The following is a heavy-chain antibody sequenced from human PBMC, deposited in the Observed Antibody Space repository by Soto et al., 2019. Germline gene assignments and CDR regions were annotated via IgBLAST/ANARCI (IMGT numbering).Heavy chain of an antibody. Sequence: QVQLVQSGAEVKKPGSSVKVSCKASGGTFSSYAISWVRQAPGQGLEWMGGIIPIFGTANYAQKFQGRVTITADESTSTAYMELSSLRSEDTAVYYCARGQDGYNPYYYYGMDVWGQGTTVTVSS. J-gene: IGHJ6*02. CDR2: IIPIFGTA. V-gene: IGHV1-69*12. CDR1: GGTFSSYA. CDR3: ARGQDGYNPYYYYGMDV. D-gene: IGHD5-12*01.